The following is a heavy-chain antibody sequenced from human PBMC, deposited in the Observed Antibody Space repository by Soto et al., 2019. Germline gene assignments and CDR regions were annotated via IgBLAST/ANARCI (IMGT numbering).Heavy chain of an antibody. V-gene: IGHV4-59*01. CDR1: GGSISSYY. CDR2: IYYSGST. J-gene: IGHJ4*02. Sequence: SETLSLTCTGSGGSISSYYWSWIRQPPGKGLEWIGYIYYSGSTNCNPSLKSRVTISVDTSKKQFSLKLSSVTAADTAVYYCARAPRISLITGTTYYFDYWGQGTLVTVSS. CDR3: ARAPRISLITGTTYYFDY. D-gene: IGHD1-20*01.